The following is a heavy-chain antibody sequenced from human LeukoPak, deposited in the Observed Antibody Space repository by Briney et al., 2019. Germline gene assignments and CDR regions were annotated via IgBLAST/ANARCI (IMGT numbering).Heavy chain of an antibody. D-gene: IGHD2-2*01. CDR3: ARDLLVICRSTHCQKDENWFDP. J-gene: IGHJ5*02. Sequence: GASLKVSCKASGYTFTDFGISWVRQAPGQGLDWMGWISGLNGDTKYAQNFQGRVSMATDTSTSTVYMELRSLTSDDTGVYYCARDLLVICRSTHCQKDENWFDPWGQGTLVVVSS. CDR1: GYTFTDFG. CDR2: ISGLNGDT. V-gene: IGHV1-18*04.